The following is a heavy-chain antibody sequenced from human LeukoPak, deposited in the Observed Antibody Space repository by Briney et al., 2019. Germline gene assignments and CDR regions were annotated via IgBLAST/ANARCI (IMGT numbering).Heavy chain of an antibody. J-gene: IGHJ4*02. V-gene: IGHV4-59*08. Sequence: PSETLSLTRTVSGGSISSYYWSWVRQPPGKGLEWIGYIYYSGSTKYNPSLKSRVTISVNTSKNHSSLKISSVTAAETAVYYWARHKPCGADCLYYFDYWGQGTLVTVSS. D-gene: IGHD2-21*02. CDR2: IYYSGST. CDR3: ARHKPCGADCLYYFDY. CDR1: GGSISSYY.